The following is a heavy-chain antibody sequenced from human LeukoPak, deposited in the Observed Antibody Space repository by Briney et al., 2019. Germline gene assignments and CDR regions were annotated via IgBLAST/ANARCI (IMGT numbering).Heavy chain of an antibody. CDR1: GGTFSSYA. CDR3: ASDLEVAATPTFDY. D-gene: IGHD2-15*01. J-gene: IGHJ4*02. V-gene: IGHV1-18*01. Sequence: ASVKVSCKASGGTFSSYAISWVRQAPGQGLEWMGWISAYNGDTNYAQNLQGRVTMTTDTSTSTAYMELRSLRSDDTAVYYCASDLEVAATPTFDYWGQGTLVTVSS. CDR2: ISAYNGDT.